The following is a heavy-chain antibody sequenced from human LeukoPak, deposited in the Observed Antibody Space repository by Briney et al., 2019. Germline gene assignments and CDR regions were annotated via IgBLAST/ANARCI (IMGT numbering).Heavy chain of an antibody. CDR3: AREAECSGGSCYSYGWFDP. D-gene: IGHD2-15*01. J-gene: IGHJ5*02. V-gene: IGHV4-61*01. Sequence: SETLSLTCAVSGASVTSGSNKWSWIRQPPGKGLEWIGDISYSGSASYNPSLRSRVTISVDTSTNQFSLTLGSVTAAGTAVYYCAREAECSGGSCYSYGWFDPWGQGTQVIVSS. CDR1: GASVTSGSNK. CDR2: ISYSGSA.